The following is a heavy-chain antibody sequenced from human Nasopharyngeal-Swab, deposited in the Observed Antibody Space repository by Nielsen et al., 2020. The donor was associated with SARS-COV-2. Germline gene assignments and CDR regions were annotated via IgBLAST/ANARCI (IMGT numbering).Heavy chain of an antibody. CDR1: GFTFDDYA. V-gene: IGHV3-9*01. D-gene: IGHD2-15*01. CDR3: VKDNLLRAFDL. CDR2: ISWDSGNI. J-gene: IGHJ3*01. Sequence: CAASGFTFDDYAIHWVRQAPGRGLEWVSGISWDSGNIGYADSVKGRFTISRDNAKNSLYLQMNSLRAEDTALYYCVKDNLLRAFDLWGQGTMVTVSS.